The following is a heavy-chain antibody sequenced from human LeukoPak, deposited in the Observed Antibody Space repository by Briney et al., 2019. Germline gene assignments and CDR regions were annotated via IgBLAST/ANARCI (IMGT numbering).Heavy chain of an antibody. D-gene: IGHD5-24*01. CDR3: ARDYRDGYNWGYYFDY. V-gene: IGHV3-7*01. Sequence: GGSLRLSCAASGLTFSNYWMSWVRQAPGKGLEWVANIKQDGSEKYYVDSVKGRFTISRDNAKNSLYLQMNSLRAEDTAVYYCARDYRDGYNWGYYFDYWGQGTLVTVSS. CDR2: IKQDGSEK. J-gene: IGHJ4*02. CDR1: GLTFSNYW.